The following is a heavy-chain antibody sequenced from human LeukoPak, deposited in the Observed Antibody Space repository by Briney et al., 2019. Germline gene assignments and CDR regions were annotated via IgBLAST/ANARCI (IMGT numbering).Heavy chain of an antibody. CDR1: GGSFSGYY. CDR2: INHSGST. J-gene: IGHJ2*01. Sequence: KPSETLSLTCAVYGGSFSGYYWSWIRQPPGKGLEWIGEINHSGSTNSNPSLKSRVTISVDTSKNQFSLKLSSVTAADTAVYYCARVEMATIIVWYFDLWGRGTLVTVSS. V-gene: IGHV4-34*01. CDR3: ARVEMATIIVWYFDL. D-gene: IGHD5-24*01.